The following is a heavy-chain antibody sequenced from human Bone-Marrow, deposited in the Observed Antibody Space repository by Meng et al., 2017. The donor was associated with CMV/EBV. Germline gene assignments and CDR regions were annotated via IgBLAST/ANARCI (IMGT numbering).Heavy chain of an antibody. CDR3: ASRLYSSSSH. Sequence: ASVKVSCKASGYTFTSYYMHWVRQAPGQGLEWMGIINPNSGGTNYAQKFQGRVTMTRNTSISTAYMELSSLRSEDTAVYYCASRLYSSSSHWGQGTLVTVSS. CDR2: INPNSGGT. V-gene: IGHV1-2*02. CDR1: GYTFTSYY. J-gene: IGHJ4*01. D-gene: IGHD6-6*01.